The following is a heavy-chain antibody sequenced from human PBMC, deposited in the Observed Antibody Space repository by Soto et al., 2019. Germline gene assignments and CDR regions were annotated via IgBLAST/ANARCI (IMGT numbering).Heavy chain of an antibody. D-gene: IGHD2-21*01. V-gene: IGHV3-72*01. J-gene: IGHJ3*01. CDR3: TRGYSSVSISAFAV. CDR2: IGNKANSYTI. Sequence: EVEMVESGGGLVQPGGSLRLSCAASRFSFSDQYIDWVRQAPGKGLEWVGRIGNKANSYTIEYAASVKGRFTISRDDSKNSVSLEMNSLKTEDTAVYHCTRGYSSVSISAFAVWGQGTMVTVSS. CDR1: RFSFSDQY.